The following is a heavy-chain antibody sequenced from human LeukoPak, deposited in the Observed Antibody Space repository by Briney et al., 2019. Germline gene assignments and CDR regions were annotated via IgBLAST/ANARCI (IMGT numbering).Heavy chain of an antibody. CDR2: ISAYNGNT. CDR1: GYTFTSYG. Sequence: ASVKVSCKASGYTFTSYGISWVRQAPGQGLEWMGWISAYNGNTNYAQKLQGRVTMTTDTSTSTAYMERRSLRSDDTAVYYCATYNYDSSGRNWFDPWGQGTLVTVSS. J-gene: IGHJ5*02. D-gene: IGHD3-22*01. CDR3: ATYNYDSSGRNWFDP. V-gene: IGHV1-18*01.